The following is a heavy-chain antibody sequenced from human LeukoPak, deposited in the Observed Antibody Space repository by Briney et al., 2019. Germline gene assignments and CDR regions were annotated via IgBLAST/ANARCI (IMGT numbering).Heavy chain of an antibody. CDR2: IYYSGST. D-gene: IGHD4-11*01. CDR1: GGSISSGGYY. J-gene: IGHJ5*02. V-gene: IGHV4-31*03. CDR3: ARDGTTAGSWFDP. Sequence: MTSETLSLTCTVSGGSISSGGYYWSWIRQHPGKGLEWIGYIYYSGSTYYNPSLKSRVTISVDTSKNQFSLKLSSVTAADTAVYYCARDGTTAGSWFDPWGQGTLVTVSS.